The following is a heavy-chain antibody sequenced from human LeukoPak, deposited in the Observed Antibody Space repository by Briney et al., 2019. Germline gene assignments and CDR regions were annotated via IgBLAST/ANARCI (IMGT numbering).Heavy chain of an antibody. Sequence: SETLSLTCTASGGSISSYYWSWIRQPPGKGLEWIGYIYYSGSTNYNPSLKSRVTISVDTSKNQFSLKLSSVTAADTAVYYCAREPRGLYYYDSSGPAPPHYYGMDVWGQGTTVTVSS. CDR3: AREPRGLYYYDSSGPAPPHYYGMDV. J-gene: IGHJ6*02. CDR2: IYYSGST. D-gene: IGHD3-22*01. CDR1: GGSISSYY. V-gene: IGHV4-59*01.